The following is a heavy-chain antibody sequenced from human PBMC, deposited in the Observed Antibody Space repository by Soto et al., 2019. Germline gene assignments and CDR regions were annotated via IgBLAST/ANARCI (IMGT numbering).Heavy chain of an antibody. D-gene: IGHD3-3*01. V-gene: IGHV1-18*01. Sequence: QVQLVQSGAEVKKPGASVKVSCKASGYTFTSYGISWVRQAPGQGLEWMGWISAYNGNTNYAQKLQGRVTMTTGTPTSTAYMELRSLRSDDTAVYYCARGRGYDFWSGPIRGGMDVWGQGTTVTVSS. CDR2: ISAYNGNT. J-gene: IGHJ6*02. CDR1: GYTFTSYG. CDR3: ARGRGYDFWSGPIRGGMDV.